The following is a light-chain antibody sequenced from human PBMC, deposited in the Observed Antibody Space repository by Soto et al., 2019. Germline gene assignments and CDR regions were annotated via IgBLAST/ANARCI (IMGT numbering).Light chain of an antibody. CDR1: QSISSY. J-gene: IGKJ1*01. CDR3: QQLTDWDPHRP. Sequence: EVVLTQSPDTLSLPPGERATLSCRASQSISSYLSCYQQKPGQAPRLLSYDASSRATGIPARFSGSGSRADCTVLISSLEPEDFAGYYCQQLTDWDPHRPFGQGTKVEIK. V-gene: IGKV3-11*01. CDR2: DAS.